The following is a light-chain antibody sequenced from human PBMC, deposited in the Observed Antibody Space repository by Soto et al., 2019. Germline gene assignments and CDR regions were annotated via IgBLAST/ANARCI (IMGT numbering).Light chain of an antibody. V-gene: IGLV2-14*03. Sequence: QSVLTQPASVSGSPAQSIAISCTGTSSDVGGYNSASWYQQHPGKAPKLLIYDVSNRPSGVSNRFSGSKSGNTASLTISGLQAEDEADYYCSSYTSSSTLYVFGTGTKVTVL. CDR3: SSYTSSSTLYV. CDR1: SSDVGGYNS. J-gene: IGLJ1*01. CDR2: DVS.